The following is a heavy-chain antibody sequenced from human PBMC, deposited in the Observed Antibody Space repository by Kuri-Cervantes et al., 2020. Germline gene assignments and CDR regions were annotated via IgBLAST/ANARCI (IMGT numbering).Heavy chain of an antibody. Sequence: GESLKISCAASGFTFSNYNMNWVRQAPGKGLEWVSSISSSSSYIYYADSVKGRFTISRDNAKNSLYLQMNSLRAEDTAVYYCAREASWYYAFDIWGQGTMVTVSS. CDR3: AREASWYYAFDI. D-gene: IGHD6-13*01. J-gene: IGHJ3*02. CDR1: GFTFSNYN. V-gene: IGHV3-21*01. CDR2: ISSSSSYI.